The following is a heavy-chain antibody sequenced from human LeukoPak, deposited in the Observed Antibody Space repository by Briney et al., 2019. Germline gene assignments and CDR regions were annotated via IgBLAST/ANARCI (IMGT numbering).Heavy chain of an antibody. Sequence: GGSLRLSCAASGFTFSSYAMSWVRQAPGKGLEWVSGISGSGGSIGSVSGRFTISRDNSKNTLFLQMNSLRAEDTAVYYCAKVRSSWPRPTYYGMDVWSQGTTVTVSS. CDR3: AKVRSSWPRPTYYGMDV. V-gene: IGHV3-23*01. CDR2: ISGSGGS. J-gene: IGHJ6*02. D-gene: IGHD6-13*01. CDR1: GFTFSSYA.